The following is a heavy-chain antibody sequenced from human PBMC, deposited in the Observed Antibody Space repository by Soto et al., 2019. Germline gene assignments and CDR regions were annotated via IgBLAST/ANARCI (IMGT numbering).Heavy chain of an antibody. CDR3: ALGEYSSSSWYYYYGMDV. CDR1: GGSFSGYY. CDR2: INHSGST. Sequence: NPSETLSLTCAVYGGSFSGYYWSWIRQPPGKGLEWIGEINHSGSTNYNPSLKSRVTISVDTSKNQFSLKLSSVTAADTAVYYCALGEYSSSSWYYYYGMDVWGQGTTVTVSS. J-gene: IGHJ6*02. V-gene: IGHV4-34*01. D-gene: IGHD6-6*01.